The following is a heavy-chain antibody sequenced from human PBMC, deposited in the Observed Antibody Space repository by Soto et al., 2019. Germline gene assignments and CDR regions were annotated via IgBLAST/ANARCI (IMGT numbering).Heavy chain of an antibody. Sequence: QVQLVQSGAEVKKPGASVKVSCKASGYTFTHYYIHWVRQAPGQGLEWMGMINPSGGSTDYAQKFQGRVTRATDTSTPTVYMELSSLRSDDTAVYYCARPPFPGCINGVCYPCDHWGQGTLVTVSS. V-gene: IGHV1-46*01. D-gene: IGHD2-8*01. CDR3: ARPPFPGCINGVCYPCDH. CDR2: INPSGGST. J-gene: IGHJ4*02. CDR1: GYTFTHYY.